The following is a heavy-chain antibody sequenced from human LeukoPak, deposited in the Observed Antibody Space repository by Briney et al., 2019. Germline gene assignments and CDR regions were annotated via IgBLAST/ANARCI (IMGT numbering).Heavy chain of an antibody. Sequence: SETLSLTCTVSGYSISSGYFWGWIRQPPGKGLEWIGTIYNSGSTYYNASLESRVTISVDTSKNQFSLKLSSVTAADTAVDYCARAYSSSWYFNWFDPWGQGTLVTVSS. J-gene: IGHJ5*02. CDR2: IYNSGST. CDR3: ARAYSSSWYFNWFDP. V-gene: IGHV4-38-2*02. CDR1: GYSISSGYF. D-gene: IGHD6-13*01.